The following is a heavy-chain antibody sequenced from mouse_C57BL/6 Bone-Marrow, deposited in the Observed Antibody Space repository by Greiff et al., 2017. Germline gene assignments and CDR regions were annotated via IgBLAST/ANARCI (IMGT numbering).Heavy chain of an antibody. CDR1: GYTFTSYW. CDR3: ARRGLTWYFDV. J-gene: IGHJ1*03. Sequence: QVQLQQPGAELVRPGSSVKLSCKASGYTFTSYWMDWVKQRPGQGLEWIGNIYPSDSETHYNQKFKDKATLTVDKSSSTAYMQLSSLTSEDSAVYYCARRGLTWYFDVWGTGTTVTVSS. CDR2: IYPSDSET. D-gene: IGHD2-2*01. V-gene: IGHV1-61*01.